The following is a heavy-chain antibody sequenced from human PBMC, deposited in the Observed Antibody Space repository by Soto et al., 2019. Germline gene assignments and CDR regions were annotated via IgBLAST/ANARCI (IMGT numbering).Heavy chain of an antibody. CDR1: GFTVSSNY. CDR2: IYSGGST. V-gene: IGHV3-66*01. Sequence: EVQLVESEGGLVQPGGSLRLSCAASGFTVSSNYMSWVCQAPGKGLEWVSVIYSGGSTYYADCVKGRFTISRDNSKNTLYLQMNSLRAEDTAVYYCARAVVPAAMRWGQGTLVTVSS. J-gene: IGHJ4*02. CDR3: ARAVVPAAMR. D-gene: IGHD2-2*01.